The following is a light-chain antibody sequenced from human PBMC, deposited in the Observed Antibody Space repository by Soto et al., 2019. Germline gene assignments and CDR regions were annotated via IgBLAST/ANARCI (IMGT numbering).Light chain of an antibody. CDR1: QSVSSSY. CDR3: QQYGGSPLIT. Sequence: EIVLTQSPGTLSLSPGERATLSCMASQSVSSSYLAWYQHKPGQAPRLLISGTSSRATGIPDRFSGSGSGTDFSLTISRLEPEDFAVYYCQQYGGSPLITFGQGTRLEIK. J-gene: IGKJ5*01. V-gene: IGKV3-20*01. CDR2: GTS.